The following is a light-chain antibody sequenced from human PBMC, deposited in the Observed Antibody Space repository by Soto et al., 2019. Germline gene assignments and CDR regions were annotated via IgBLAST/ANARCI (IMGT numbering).Light chain of an antibody. J-gene: IGLJ3*02. CDR2: SVS. V-gene: IGLV2-14*03. CDR1: SSEIDNFVY. CDR3: ASYTSATGRV. Sequence: QSALTQPASVSGSTRQSISSSCTSTSSEIDNFVYASWYQQDPGKAPRLIIYSVSYRPSGVSNRFSGSKSGNTASLTISGLQAEDEADYYCASYTSATGRVFGGGTKVTVL.